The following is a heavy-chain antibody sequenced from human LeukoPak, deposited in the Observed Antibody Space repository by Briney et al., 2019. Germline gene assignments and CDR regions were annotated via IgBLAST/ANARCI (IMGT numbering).Heavy chain of an antibody. D-gene: IGHD6-19*01. CDR1: GGSFSGYY. V-gene: IGHV4-34*01. CDR2: INHSGSA. Sequence: SETLSLTCAVYGGSFSGYYWSWIHQPPGKGLEWIGEINHSGSANYNPSLKSRVTISVDTSKNQFSLKLSSVTAADTAVYYCARVSGTTGYSSGWPNYYFDYWGQGTLVTVSS. J-gene: IGHJ4*02. CDR3: ARVSGTTGYSSGWPNYYFDY.